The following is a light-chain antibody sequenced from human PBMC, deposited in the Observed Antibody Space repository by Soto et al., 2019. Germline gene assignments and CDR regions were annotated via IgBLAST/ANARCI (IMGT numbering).Light chain of an antibody. J-gene: IGKJ5*01. V-gene: IGKV2-28*01. CDR3: MQALQSLT. CDR1: QSLLYNNTYNY. CDR2: FGS. Sequence: DVVMTQSPLTLPGTPVEASSISCMSSQSLLYNNTYNYLDWYVQKPGQSPQLLIYFGSNRAPGVPDRFSGSGSGTDFTLKINRVEAEDVGTYYCMQALQSLTFGQGTRLEI.